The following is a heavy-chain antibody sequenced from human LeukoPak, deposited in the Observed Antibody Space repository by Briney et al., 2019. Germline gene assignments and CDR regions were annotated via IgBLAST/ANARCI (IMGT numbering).Heavy chain of an antibody. J-gene: IGHJ4*02. Sequence: SVKVSCKASGDTFSNYAISWVRQAPGQGLEWMGRIIPILGIANYAQKFQGRVTITADKSTSTAYMELSSLRSEDTAVYYCARDPVVVAASNFDYWGQGTLVTVSS. CDR2: IIPILGIA. CDR3: ARDPVVVAASNFDY. CDR1: GDTFSNYA. D-gene: IGHD2-15*01. V-gene: IGHV1-69*04.